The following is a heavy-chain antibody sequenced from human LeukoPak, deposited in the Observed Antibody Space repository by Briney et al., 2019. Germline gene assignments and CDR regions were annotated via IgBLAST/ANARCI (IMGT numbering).Heavy chain of an antibody. CDR2: ISSRSSYI. D-gene: IGHD3-22*01. CDR3: VRDITADYYDSSGYPPTNY. J-gene: IGHJ4*02. V-gene: IGHV3-21*06. CDR1: GFTFSSYR. Sequence: PGGSPRLSCAASGFTFSSYRMTWVRQAPGKGLEWVSCISSRSSYIYYADAVKGRFTISRDNAKNSMYLQMNSLRAEDTAVYYCVRDITADYYDSSGYPPTNYWGQGTLVTVSS.